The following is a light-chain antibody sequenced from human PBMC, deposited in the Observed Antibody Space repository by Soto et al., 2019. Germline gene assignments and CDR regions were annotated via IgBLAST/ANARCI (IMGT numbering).Light chain of an antibody. J-gene: IGKJ4*01. V-gene: IGKV3-15*01. CDR2: AAS. CDR1: QSVSSSY. CDR3: QQYNNWPRAT. Sequence: EIVMTQSPATLSVSPGERATLSCRASQSVSSSYLAWYQQKPGQAPRLLMSAASSRATGFAARFSGSGSGTEFNLTISSLQSEDFAVYYCQQYNNWPRATFGGGTKVDIK.